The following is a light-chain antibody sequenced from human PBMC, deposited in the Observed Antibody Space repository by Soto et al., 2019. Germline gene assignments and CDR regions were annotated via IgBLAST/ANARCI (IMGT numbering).Light chain of an antibody. Sequence: QAVVTQPASGSGSPGQWITISCTGTSSDVGGYNYVSWYQQHPGKAPKLMIYDVSNRPSGVSNRFSGSKSGNTASLTISGLQAEDEADYYCSSYTSNSTVVFGGGTKLTVL. J-gene: IGLJ2*01. CDR2: DVS. CDR3: SSYTSNSTVV. CDR1: SSDVGGYNY. V-gene: IGLV2-14*01.